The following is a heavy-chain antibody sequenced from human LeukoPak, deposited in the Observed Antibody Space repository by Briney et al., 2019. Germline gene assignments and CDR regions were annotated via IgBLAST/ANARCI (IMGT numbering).Heavy chain of an antibody. Sequence: SQALSLTCTVSGASITIGNDYWSWIRQHPGKGLECTGYIRYSGSTYHNSSLKSRLDISVDTSRNQFSLDLSSVTAADTAVYHCARGFYYDNYMDVWGNGTTVTVSS. CDR2: IRYSGST. J-gene: IGHJ6*03. CDR1: GASITIGNDY. CDR3: ARGFYYDNYMDV. D-gene: IGHD3-22*01. V-gene: IGHV4-31*03.